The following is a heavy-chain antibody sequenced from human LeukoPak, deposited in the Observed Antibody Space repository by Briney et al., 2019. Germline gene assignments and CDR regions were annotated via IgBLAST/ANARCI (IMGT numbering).Heavy chain of an antibody. V-gene: IGHV3-53*01. CDR2: LYSDGNT. J-gene: IGHJ4*02. CDR1: GFTVITND. CDR3: ARGVEPLAANTLAY. D-gene: IGHD1-14*01. Sequence: GGSLRLSCAASGFTVITNDMTWVRQAPGKGLEWASVLYSDGNTKYADSVQGRFTISRDNSKNTLYLEMNSLSPDDTAVCYCARGVEPLAANTLAYWGQGTLVTVSS.